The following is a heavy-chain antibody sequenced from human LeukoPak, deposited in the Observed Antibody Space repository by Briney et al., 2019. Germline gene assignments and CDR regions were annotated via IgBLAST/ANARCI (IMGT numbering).Heavy chain of an antibody. J-gene: IGHJ4*02. V-gene: IGHV5-51*01. CDR3: ARRDRADGVAGTSYDY. D-gene: IGHD6-19*01. CDR2: IYHGDSDT. Sequence: GESLKTSWNGSWNSLTTYWIAWVRQMPGKGLEWMVIIYHGDSDTRYSPSFQGQVTISADKSINTAYLQWSSLKASDTAIYYCARRDRADGVAGTSYDYWGQGTLVTVSS. CDR1: WNSLTTYW.